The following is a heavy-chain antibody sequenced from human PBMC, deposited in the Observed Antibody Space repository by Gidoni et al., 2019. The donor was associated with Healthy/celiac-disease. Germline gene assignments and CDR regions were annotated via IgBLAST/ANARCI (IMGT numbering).Heavy chain of an antibody. D-gene: IGHD5-12*01. CDR2: ISWNSGSI. CDR1: GMTLYDYA. Sequence: EGQLEEYGGGLVQPGKSLILPSAASGMTLYDYAMHGVLQDPGTGLEWGSGISWNSGSIVYADSVKGRFTISIDNAKNSLYLQMNSLRAEDTALYSCAKDIGGGYDLGFAYCGHGTLVPVSS. CDR3: AKDIGGGYDLGFAY. J-gene: IGHJ4*01. V-gene: IGHV3-9*01.